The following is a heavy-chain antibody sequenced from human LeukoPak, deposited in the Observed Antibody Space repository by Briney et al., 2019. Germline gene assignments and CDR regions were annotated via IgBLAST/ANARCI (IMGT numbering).Heavy chain of an antibody. V-gene: IGHV3-30*18. J-gene: IGHJ4*02. D-gene: IGHD6-19*01. CDR1: GFTFSSYG. CDR2: ISYDGSNK. Sequence: PGGSLRLSCAASGFTFSSYGMPWVRQAPGKGLEWVAVISYDGSNKYYADSVKGRFTISRDNSKNTLYLQMNSLRAEDTAVYYCAKSGWYEYYFDYWGQGTLVTVSS. CDR3: AKSGWYEYYFDY.